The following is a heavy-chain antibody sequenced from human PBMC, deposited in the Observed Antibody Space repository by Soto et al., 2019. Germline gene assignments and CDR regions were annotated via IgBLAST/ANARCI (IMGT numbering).Heavy chain of an antibody. CDR3: AKGMEDGYNSPLFDY. V-gene: IGHV3-30*18. Sequence: QVQLVESGGGVVQPGRSLRLSCAASGFTFSSYGMHWVRQAPGKGLEWVAVISYDGSNKYYADSVKGRFTISRDNSKNTLYLQMNSLRAEDTAVYYCAKGMEDGYNSPLFDYWGQGTMVTVSS. CDR2: ISYDGSNK. J-gene: IGHJ4*02. D-gene: IGHD5-12*01. CDR1: GFTFSSYG.